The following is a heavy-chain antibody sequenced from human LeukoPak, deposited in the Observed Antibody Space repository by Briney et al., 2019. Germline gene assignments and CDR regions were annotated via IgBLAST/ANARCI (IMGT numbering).Heavy chain of an antibody. J-gene: IGHJ4*02. CDR1: GYTFTNYY. D-gene: IGHD4-23*01. CDR3: ARYYGGNSGVDY. CDR2: INPSGGST. V-gene: IGHV1-46*01. Sequence: ASVTVSFKASGYTFTNYYMHWVRQAPGQGLEWMGIINPSGGSTSYAQKFQGRVTITRETDTSTVYMQLSSLRSEDTAVYYCARYYGGNSGVDYWGQGTLVTVSS.